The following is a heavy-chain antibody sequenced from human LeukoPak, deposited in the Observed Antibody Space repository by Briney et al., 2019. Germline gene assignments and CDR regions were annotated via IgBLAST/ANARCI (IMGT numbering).Heavy chain of an antibody. CDR2: IYHSGST. CDR3: ARVRVGATSDY. Sequence: SETLSLTCTVSGYSISSGYYWGWIRPPPGKGLEWIGSIYHSGSTYYNPSLKSRVTISVDTSKNQFSLKLSSVTAADTAVYYCARVRVGATSDYWGQGTLVTVSS. J-gene: IGHJ4*02. V-gene: IGHV4-38-2*02. D-gene: IGHD1-26*01. CDR1: GYSISSGYY.